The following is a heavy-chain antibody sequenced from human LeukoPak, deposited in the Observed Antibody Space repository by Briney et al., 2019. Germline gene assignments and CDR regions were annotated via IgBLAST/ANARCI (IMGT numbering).Heavy chain of an antibody. CDR1: GFSLMNAW. D-gene: IGHD2/OR15-2a*01. Sequence: GGSLRLSCAASGFSLMNAWMIWVRQAPGKGLEWVGRIKSNADGGTPDYAAPARGRFTISRDDSKNTLYLQMNSLKTEDTAVYYCTTFYHEYSPYWGRGTLVTVSS. CDR3: TTFYHEYSPY. CDR2: IKSNADGGTP. V-gene: IGHV3-15*01. J-gene: IGHJ4*02.